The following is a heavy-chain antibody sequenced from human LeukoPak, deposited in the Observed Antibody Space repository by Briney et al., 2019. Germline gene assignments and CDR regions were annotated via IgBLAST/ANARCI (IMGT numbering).Heavy chain of an antibody. CDR3: ARGAYYYED. CDR1: GFTFSDYA. J-gene: IGHJ4*02. Sequence: GGSLRLSCVASGFTFSDYAMNWVRQAPGKGLEWVSVISGSGDSTYYADSVKGRFTISRDNAKNSLYLQMNSLRAEDTAVYYCARGAYYYEDWGQGTLVTVSS. CDR2: ISGSGDST. D-gene: IGHD3-22*01. V-gene: IGHV3-23*01.